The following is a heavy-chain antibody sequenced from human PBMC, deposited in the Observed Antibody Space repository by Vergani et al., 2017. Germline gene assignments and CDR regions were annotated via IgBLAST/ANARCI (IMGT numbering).Heavy chain of an antibody. CDR2: ISSSSSYI. CDR1: GFTFSSYS. D-gene: IGHD5-12*01. J-gene: IGHJ2*01. V-gene: IGHV3-21*01. CDR3: ASLSGSDWYFDL. Sequence: EVQLVESGGGLVKPGGSLRLSCAASGFTFSSYSMNWVRQAPGKGLEWVSSISSSSSYIYYADSVKGRLTISRDNAKNSLYLQMNSLRAEDTAVYYCASLSGSDWYFDLWGRGTLVTVSS.